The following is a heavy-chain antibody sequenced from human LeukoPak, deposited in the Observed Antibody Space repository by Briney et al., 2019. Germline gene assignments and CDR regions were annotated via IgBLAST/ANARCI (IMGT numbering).Heavy chain of an antibody. D-gene: IGHD1-14*01. CDR1: GFTFSSYA. V-gene: IGHV3-30-3*02. Sequence: GGSLRLSCAASGFTFSSYAMHWVRQAPGKGLEWVAAISYDGSNKYYADSVKGRFTISRDNSKNTVYLQLNSLRAEDTAVYYCAKQGLTTSWLYFDYWGQGTLVTVSS. J-gene: IGHJ4*02. CDR3: AKQGLTTSWLYFDY. CDR2: ISYDGSNK.